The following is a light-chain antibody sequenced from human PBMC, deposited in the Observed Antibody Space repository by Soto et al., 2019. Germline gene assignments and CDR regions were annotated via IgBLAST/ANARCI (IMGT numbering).Light chain of an antibody. CDR3: QSYDISLSGFHV. Sequence: QSALTQPPSVSGAHLQMVTISCTGSISNIGAGYDVHWYQQLPGPVPKVLIYGNSNRPSGVPDRFSGSKSGTSASLAITGLQAEDEADYYCQSYDISLSGFHVFGTGTKVTVL. CDR2: GNS. CDR1: ISNIGAGYD. J-gene: IGLJ1*01. V-gene: IGLV1-40*01.